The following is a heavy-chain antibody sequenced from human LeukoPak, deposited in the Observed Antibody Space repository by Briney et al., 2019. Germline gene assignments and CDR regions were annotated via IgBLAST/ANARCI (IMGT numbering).Heavy chain of an antibody. Sequence: GESLKITFKGSGYSFTSYWIGWVRQMPGKGLEWMGILYPGDSDTRYSPSFQGQVTISADKSISTAYLQWSSLKASDSAMYYCARGGDDYVWGSYRHYFDCWGQGTLVTVSS. CDR1: GYSFTSYW. D-gene: IGHD3-16*02. V-gene: IGHV5-51*01. CDR3: ARGGDDYVWGSYRHYFDC. CDR2: LYPGDSDT. J-gene: IGHJ4*02.